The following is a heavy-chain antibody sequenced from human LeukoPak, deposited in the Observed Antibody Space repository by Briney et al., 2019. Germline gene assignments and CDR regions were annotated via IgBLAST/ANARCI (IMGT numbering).Heavy chain of an antibody. V-gene: IGHV3-30*02. J-gene: IGHJ4*02. D-gene: IGHD3-3*01. CDR1: GFSFSNYG. CDR2: MQYDGRDE. Sequence: PGGSLRLSCAASGFSFSNYGIHWVRQAPGKGLEWVTFMQYDGRDEFYADSVRGRFTISRDNSKNTLYLQMNSLRAEDTAVYYCAKAGVGGYDFWSGGGNWYYFDYWGQGTLVTVSS. CDR3: AKAGVGGYDFWSGGGNWYYFDY.